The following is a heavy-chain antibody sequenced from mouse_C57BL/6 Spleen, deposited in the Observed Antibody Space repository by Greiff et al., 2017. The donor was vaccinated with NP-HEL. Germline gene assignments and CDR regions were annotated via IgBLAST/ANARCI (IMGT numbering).Heavy chain of an antibody. CDR1: GFTFSDFY. CDR3: AMGGGLVRYLGV. D-gene: IGHD3-1*01. J-gene: IGHJ1*03. V-gene: IGHV7-1*01. CDR2: SRNKANDYTT. Sequence: EVMLVESGGGLVQSGRSLRLSCATSGFTFSDFYMEWVRQAPGKGLEWIAASRNKANDYTTEYSASVKGRFIVSRDTSQSILYLQMEALRAEEHAIYCRAMGGGLVRYLGVWGTGTTVTVSP.